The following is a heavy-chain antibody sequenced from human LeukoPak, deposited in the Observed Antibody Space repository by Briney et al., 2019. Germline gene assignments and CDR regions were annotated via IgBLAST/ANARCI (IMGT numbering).Heavy chain of an antibody. CDR3: ARDTYNYGSSAYYFDY. CDR2: IYTSGST. V-gene: IGHV4-4*07. D-gene: IGHD5-18*01. J-gene: IGHJ4*02. CDR1: GGSISSYS. Sequence: SETLSLICTVSGGSISSYSWSWIRQPAGKGLDWIGRIYTSGSTNYNPSLKSRVTMSVDTSKNQFSLKLSSVTAADTAVYYCARDTYNYGSSAYYFDYWGQGTLVTVSS.